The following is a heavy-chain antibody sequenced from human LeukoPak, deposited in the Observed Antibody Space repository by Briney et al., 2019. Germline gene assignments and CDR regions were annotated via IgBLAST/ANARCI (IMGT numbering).Heavy chain of an antibody. V-gene: IGHV4-59*12. CDR2: IYNSGST. Sequence: SETLSLTCTVSGGSISSYYWIWIRQAPGKGLEWIAFIYNSGSTNYNPSLKSRVTISVDTSKNHFSLKLSSVTAADTAVYYCARDSPDCGSTTCYKDWFDPWGQGTLVTVSS. CDR3: ARDSPDCGSTTCYKDWFDP. D-gene: IGHD2-2*02. CDR1: GGSISSYY. J-gene: IGHJ5*02.